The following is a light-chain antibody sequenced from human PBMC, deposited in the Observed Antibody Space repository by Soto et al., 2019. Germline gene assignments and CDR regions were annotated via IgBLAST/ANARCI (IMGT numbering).Light chain of an antibody. V-gene: IGLV3-21*04. Sequence: SYELTQPPSVSVAPGKTARITCGENNIGRKSVHWYQQKPGQAPVVVIYYDSDRPSGIPERLSGSNSGNTATLTISRVEAGDEADYYSQVWDRSSDHPMFGGGTKLTVL. CDR3: QVWDRSSDHPM. CDR1: NIGRKS. CDR2: YDS. J-gene: IGLJ3*02.